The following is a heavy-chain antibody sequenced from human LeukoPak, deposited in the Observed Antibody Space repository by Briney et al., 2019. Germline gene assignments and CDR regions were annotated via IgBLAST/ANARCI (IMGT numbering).Heavy chain of an antibody. CDR1: GGTFSSYA. Sequence: SVKVSCKASGGTFSSYAISWVRQAPGQGLEWMGRIIPILGIANYAQKFQGRVTITADKSTSTAYMELSSLRSEDTAVYYCARDQGYYDSSGYYQGYGMDVWGQGTLVTVSS. CDR3: ARDQGYYDSSGYYQGYGMDV. CDR2: IIPILGIA. D-gene: IGHD3-22*01. J-gene: IGHJ6*02. V-gene: IGHV1-69*04.